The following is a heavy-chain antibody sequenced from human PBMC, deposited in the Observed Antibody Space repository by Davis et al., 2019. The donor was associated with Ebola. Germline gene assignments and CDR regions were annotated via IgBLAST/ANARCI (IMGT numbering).Heavy chain of an antibody. Sequence: GGSLRLSCATSGFSFEGYAMYWVRQAPGRGLDWVSTINWNGNFIDYADSVKGRFTISRDNAKNSLYLQMNSLRAEDTAVYYCARDRGKDYDFWSGYPKGGYYYGMDVWGQGTTVTVSS. CDR1: GFSFEGYA. D-gene: IGHD3-3*01. J-gene: IGHJ6*02. CDR2: INWNGNFI. V-gene: IGHV3-9*01. CDR3: ARDRGKDYDFWSGYPKGGYYYGMDV.